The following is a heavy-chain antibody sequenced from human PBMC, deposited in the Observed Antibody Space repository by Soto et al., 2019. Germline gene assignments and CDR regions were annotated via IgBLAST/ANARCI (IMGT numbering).Heavy chain of an antibody. CDR3: ARDMGRLQLGEYYYGMDV. V-gene: IGHV1-3*01. CDR2: INGGNGHT. D-gene: IGHD3-10*01. J-gene: IGHJ6*02. Sequence: QVQLVQSGAEVQKPGASVKASCKASGYTFINYGMHWVRQAPGQRLEWMGWINGGNGHTKYSQKFQDRVTITRDTSASTVYMEMSSLRSEDTAVYYCARDMGRLQLGEYYYGMDVWGQGTTVTVSS. CDR1: GYTFINYG.